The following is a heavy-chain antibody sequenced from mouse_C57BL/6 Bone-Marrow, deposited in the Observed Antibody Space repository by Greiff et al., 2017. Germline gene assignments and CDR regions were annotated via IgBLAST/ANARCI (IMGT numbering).Heavy chain of an antibody. J-gene: IGHJ3*01. V-gene: IGHV14-3*01. Sequence: VQLQQPVAELVRPGASVKLSCKASGFNIKNTYMHWVKQRPEQGLEWIGRIDPANGNTKYDPKFQGKATLTADTSSNTAYLQLSSLTSDDTSIYYWARSNERNYRAWCAYWGQGTLVTVSS. D-gene: IGHD2-1*01. CDR1: GFNIKNTY. CDR3: ARSNERNYRAWCAY. CDR2: IDPANGNT.